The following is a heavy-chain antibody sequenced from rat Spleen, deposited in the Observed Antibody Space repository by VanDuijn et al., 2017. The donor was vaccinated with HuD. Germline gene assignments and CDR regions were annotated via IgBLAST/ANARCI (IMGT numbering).Heavy chain of an antibody. J-gene: IGHJ2*01. CDR1: GFTFSYYG. CDR2: ISYDGGRT. Sequence: EVQLVESGGGLVQPGRSMKLSCAASGFTFSYYGMAWVRQAPKKGLEWVAYISYDGGRTYYRDSVRGRFTLSRDDAKSTLYLQMDSLRSEDTATYFCTTRILRGYFDYWGQGVMVTVSS. CDR3: TTRILRGYFDY. V-gene: IGHV5-20*01. D-gene: IGHD4-2*01.